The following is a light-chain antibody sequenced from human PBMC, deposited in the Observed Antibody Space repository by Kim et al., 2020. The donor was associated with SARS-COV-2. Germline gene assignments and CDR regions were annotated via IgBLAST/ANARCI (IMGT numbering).Light chain of an antibody. V-gene: IGKV1-33*01. CDR1: QDIRNY. CDR3: QQYDNLLT. CDR2: DAS. Sequence: DIQMTQSPSSLSASVGDRVTITCQASQDIRNYLNWYQKKPGKAPKLLIYDASNLETGVPSRFSGSGSGTDFTFTISSLQPEDIATYYCQQYDNLLTFGGGTKVDIK. J-gene: IGKJ4*01.